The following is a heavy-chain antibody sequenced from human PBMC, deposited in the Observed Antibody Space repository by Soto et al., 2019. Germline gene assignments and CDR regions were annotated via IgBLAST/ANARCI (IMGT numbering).Heavy chain of an antibody. V-gene: IGHV1-2*02. J-gene: IGHJ6*02. D-gene: IGHD2-15*01. CDR2: INPNSGGT. CDR3: ARDLKSAIVVVVASKVYGMDV. Sequence: VASVKVSCKASGYTFTGYYMHWVRQAPGQGLEWMGWINPNSGGTNYAQKFQGRVTMTRDTSISTAYMELSRLRSDDTAVYYCARDLKSAIVVVVASKVYGMDVWGQGTTVTVSS. CDR1: GYTFTGYY.